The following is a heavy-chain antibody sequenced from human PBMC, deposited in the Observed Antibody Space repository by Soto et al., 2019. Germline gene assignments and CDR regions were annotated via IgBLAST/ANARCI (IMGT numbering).Heavy chain of an antibody. D-gene: IGHD2-2*01. V-gene: IGHV1-3*01. CDR1: GYTFTSYA. CDR2: INAGNGNT. J-gene: IGHJ4*02. CDR3: ARAWISDCISTSCYESTLDY. Sequence: ASVKVSCKASGYTFTSYAMHWVRQAPGQRLEWMGWINAGNGNTKYSQKFQGRVTITRDTSASTAYMELSSLRSEDTAVYYCARAWISDCISTSCYESTLDYWGQGTLVTVSS.